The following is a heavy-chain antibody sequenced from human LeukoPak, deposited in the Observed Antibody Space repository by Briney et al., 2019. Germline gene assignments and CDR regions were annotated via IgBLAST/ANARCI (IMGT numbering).Heavy chain of an antibody. CDR2: ISSSGGST. CDR1: GFTFSSYA. V-gene: IGHV3-23*01. D-gene: IGHD6-19*01. CDR3: AKGVAGSLPFAY. Sequence: GGSLRLSCAASGFTFSSYAMSWVRQAPGKGLEWVSAISSSGGSTYYADSEKGRFTISRDNSKNTLYLQMNSLRAEDTAVYYCAKGVAGSLPFAYWGQGTLVTVSS. J-gene: IGHJ4*02.